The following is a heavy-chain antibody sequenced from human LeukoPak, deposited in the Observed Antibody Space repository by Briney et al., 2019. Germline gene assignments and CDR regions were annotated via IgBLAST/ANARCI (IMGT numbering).Heavy chain of an antibody. J-gene: IGHJ6*03. CDR3: ARGRGVPAASGYYYYYYMDV. Sequence: SVKVSCKASGGTFSSYAISWVRQAPGQGLEWMGGIIPIFGTANYAQKFQGRVTITTDESTSTAYMELSSLRSEDTAVYYCARGRGVPAASGYYYYYYMDVWGQGTWVTVSS. V-gene: IGHV1-69*05. CDR2: IIPIFGTA. D-gene: IGHD2-2*01. CDR1: GGTFSSYA.